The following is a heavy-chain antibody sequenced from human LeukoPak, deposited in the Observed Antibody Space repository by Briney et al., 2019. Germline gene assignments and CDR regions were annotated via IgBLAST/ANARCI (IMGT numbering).Heavy chain of an antibody. V-gene: IGHV4-4*07. Sequence: SETLSLTCTVSGGSISSYYWSWIRQPAGKGLEWIGRIDTSGNTNYKPSLKSRVTMSVDTSKNQFSLKLSSVTAADTAVYYCARDPGGSSWYLAVGNFQHWGQGTLVTVSS. J-gene: IGHJ1*01. CDR3: ARDPGGSSWYLAVGNFQH. CDR2: IDTSGNT. CDR1: GGSISSYY. D-gene: IGHD6-13*01.